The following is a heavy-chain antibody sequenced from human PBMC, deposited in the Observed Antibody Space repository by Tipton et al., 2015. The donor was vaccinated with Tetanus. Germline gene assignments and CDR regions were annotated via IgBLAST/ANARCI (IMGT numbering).Heavy chain of an antibody. CDR2: IYHRGST. Sequence: TLSLTCTVSGGSISSGGYYWTWIRQHPGKGLEWIGNIYHRGSTYYNPSLKSRVTISADTSRNQFSLTLSSVTAADTAVYYCARGSGWADFWGQGTQVTVSS. J-gene: IGHJ4*02. V-gene: IGHV4-31*03. CDR1: GGSISSGGYY. D-gene: IGHD6-19*01. CDR3: ARGSGWADF.